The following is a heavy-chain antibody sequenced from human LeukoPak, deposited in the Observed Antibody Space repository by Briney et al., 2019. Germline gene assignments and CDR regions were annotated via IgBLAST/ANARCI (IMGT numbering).Heavy chain of an antibody. V-gene: IGHV4-34*01. J-gene: IGHJ4*02. CDR3: ARGSRTPRRYFDWLLLGGLDY. Sequence: SETLSLTCAVYGGSFSGYYWSWIRQPPGKGLEWIGEINHSGSTNYNPSLKSRVTTSVDTSKNQFSLKLSSVTAADTAVYYCARGSRTPRRYFDWLLLGGLDYWGQGTLVTVSS. D-gene: IGHD3-9*01. CDR1: GGSFSGYY. CDR2: INHSGST.